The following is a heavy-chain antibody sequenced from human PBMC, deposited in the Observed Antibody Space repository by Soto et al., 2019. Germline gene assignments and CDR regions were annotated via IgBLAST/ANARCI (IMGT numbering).Heavy chain of an antibody. D-gene: IGHD1-7*01. CDR1: GGSISSGDYY. CDR3: ARGPKNWNYANGMDV. V-gene: IGHV4-30-4*01. J-gene: IGHJ6*02. Sequence: SETLSLTCTVSGGSISSGDYYWSWIRQPPGKGLEWIGYIYYSGSTYYNPSLKSRVTISVDTSKNQFSLKLSSVTAADTAVYYCARGPKNWNYANGMDVWGQGTTVTVSS. CDR2: IYYSGST.